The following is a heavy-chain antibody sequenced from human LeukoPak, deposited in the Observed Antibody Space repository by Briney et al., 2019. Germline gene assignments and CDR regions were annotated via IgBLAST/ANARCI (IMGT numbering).Heavy chain of an antibody. J-gene: IGHJ4*02. D-gene: IGHD3-10*01. CDR1: GSAFDDYT. Sequence: GESLRLSCAASGSAFDDYTMHWVRQAPGKGLDWVSLISWNGASRYYADSVEGRFTISRDNSKNSLYLQMNSLRSEDSAFYYCAKGSIRGIIIPPVFDYWGQGTLVTVSS. CDR3: AKGSIRGIIIPPVFDY. CDR2: ISWNGASR. V-gene: IGHV3-43*01.